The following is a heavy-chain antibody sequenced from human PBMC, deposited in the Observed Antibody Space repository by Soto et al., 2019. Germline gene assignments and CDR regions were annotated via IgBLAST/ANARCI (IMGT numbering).Heavy chain of an antibody. CDR1: GFIFSSYA. CDR3: AREVVAPTLSPNFDY. J-gene: IGHJ4*02. V-gene: IGHV3-30-3*01. D-gene: IGHD2-15*01. CDR2: ISYDGSNK. Sequence: QVQLVESGGGVVQPGRSLRLSCAASGFIFSSYAMHWVRQAPGKGLEWVAVISYDGSNKYYADSVKGRFTISRDNSKNTLYLQMNSLRAEDTAVYYFAREVVAPTLSPNFDYWGQGTLVTVSS.